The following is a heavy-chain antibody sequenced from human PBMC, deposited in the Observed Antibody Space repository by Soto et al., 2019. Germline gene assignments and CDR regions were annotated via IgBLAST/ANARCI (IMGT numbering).Heavy chain of an antibody. Sequence: EVQLLESGGGLVQPGGSLRLSCAASGFTFSSYAMSWVRQAPGKGLEWVLAISGSGGSTYYADSVKGRFTISRDNSKNTLYLQRNSLRAEDTAVYYCAKDRAVAGTVDYWGQGTLVTVSS. CDR2: ISGSGGST. J-gene: IGHJ4*02. V-gene: IGHV3-23*01. D-gene: IGHD6-19*01. CDR1: GFTFSSYA. CDR3: AKDRAVAGTVDY.